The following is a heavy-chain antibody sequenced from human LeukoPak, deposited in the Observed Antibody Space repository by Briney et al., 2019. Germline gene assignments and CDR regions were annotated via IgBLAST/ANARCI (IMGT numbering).Heavy chain of an antibody. J-gene: IGHJ4*02. CDR3: AKVRRTSGGYFRVKKGSDY. V-gene: IGHV3-30*02. Sequence: PGGSLRLSCAASGFTFSSYGMHWVRQAPGKGQEWVAFIRYDGSYKFYAESVKGRFTVSRDNSKNTLYLQMNSLRAEDTAVYYCAKVRRTSGGYFRVKKGSDYWGQGTLVTVSS. CDR1: GFTFSSYG. D-gene: IGHD3-10*01. CDR2: IRYDGSYK.